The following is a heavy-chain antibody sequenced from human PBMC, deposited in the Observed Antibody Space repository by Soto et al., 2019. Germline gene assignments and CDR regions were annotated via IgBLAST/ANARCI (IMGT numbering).Heavy chain of an antibody. V-gene: IGHV4-30-2*01. J-gene: IGHJ4*02. CDR2: IYHSGST. CDR1: GGSISSGGYS. D-gene: IGHD2-15*01. Sequence: PSETLSLTCAVSGGSISSGGYSWSWIRQPPGKGLEWIGYIYHSGSTYYNPSLKSRVTISVDRSKNQFSLKLSPVTAADTAVYYCARGQVVAAQHWGQGTLVTVS. CDR3: ARGQVVAAQH.